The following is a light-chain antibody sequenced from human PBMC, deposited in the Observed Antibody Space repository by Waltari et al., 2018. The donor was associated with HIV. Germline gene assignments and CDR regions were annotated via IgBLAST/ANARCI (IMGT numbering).Light chain of an antibody. V-gene: IGLV3-1*01. CDR1: KLGDNY. CDR2: QDT. Sequence: SYEVTPPPSVSVSPGQTASIPCSGAKLGDNYTFWYQQKPGQSPVLVIYQDTERPSGIPERFSGSNSGNTATLTISGTQPMDEADYHCQAWDSSTDVVFGGGTKLTVL. J-gene: IGLJ2*01. CDR3: QAWDSSTDVV.